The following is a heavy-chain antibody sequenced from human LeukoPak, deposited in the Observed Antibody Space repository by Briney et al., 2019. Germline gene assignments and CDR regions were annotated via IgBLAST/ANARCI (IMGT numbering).Heavy chain of an antibody. CDR1: GYTFTGYY. D-gene: IGHD4-17*01. V-gene: IGHV1-2*02. Sequence: ASVKVSCKASGYTFTGYYMHWVRQAPGQGLEWMGWINPNSGGTNYAQKFQGRVTMTRDTSISTAYMELSRLRSDDTAVYYCARGISRVLIHGDSYFDYWGQGTLVTVSS. CDR2: INPNSGGT. J-gene: IGHJ4*02. CDR3: ARGISRVLIHGDSYFDY.